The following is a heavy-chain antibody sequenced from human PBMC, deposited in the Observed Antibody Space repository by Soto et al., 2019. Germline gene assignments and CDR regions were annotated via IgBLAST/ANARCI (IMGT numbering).Heavy chain of an antibody. CDR2: IGSRGDYI. CDR1: GYSFNNYN. Sequence: EVQLVESGGGLVKPGGSLRLSCAASGYSFNNYNMNWVRQAPGKGLEWVSSIGSRGDYIFYGDSVKGRFTISRDNAKNSLYHQMNGLGAEDTAVYYCTRGAEQNLFPFHYWGQGTLVTVSS. CDR3: TRGAEQNLFPFHY. J-gene: IGHJ4*02. V-gene: IGHV3-21*01. D-gene: IGHD2-21*01.